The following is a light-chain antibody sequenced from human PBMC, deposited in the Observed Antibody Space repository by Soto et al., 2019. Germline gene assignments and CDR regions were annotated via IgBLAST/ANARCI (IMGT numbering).Light chain of an antibody. Sequence: MVLTQSPGTLSLSPGDTATLSCRASQSIDSSYVAWYQQKPGQPPSLLVYGTSTRATGIPDRFSGSGSGTDFTLSISRLEPEDFAVYFCQLSGTFGPGTKV. CDR2: GTS. V-gene: IGKV3-20*01. J-gene: IGKJ3*01. CDR1: QSIDSSY. CDR3: QLSGT.